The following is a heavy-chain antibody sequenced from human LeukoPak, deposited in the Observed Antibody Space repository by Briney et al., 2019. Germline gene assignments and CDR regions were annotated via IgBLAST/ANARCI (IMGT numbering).Heavy chain of an antibody. CDR1: GYDFINYG. V-gene: IGHV1-18*01. CDR2: RSIYNGNT. J-gene: IGHJ4*02. CDR3: ARGGPFPSSSSSREYYLDY. D-gene: IGHD6-6*01. Sequence: ASVKVSCKASGYDFINYGISWVRQAPGQGLEWMGWRSIYNGNTDYKLQGRVTMTTDTSTSTAYMELRSLRSDDTAVYYCARGGPFPSSSSSREYYLDYWGQGTLVTVSS.